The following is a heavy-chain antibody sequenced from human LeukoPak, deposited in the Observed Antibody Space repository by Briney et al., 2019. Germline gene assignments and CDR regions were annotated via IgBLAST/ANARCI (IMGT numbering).Heavy chain of an antibody. CDR3: ARTSGFFDSSGFYQQNPYYFQY. D-gene: IGHD3-22*01. V-gene: IGHV4-34*01. J-gene: IGHJ4*02. CDR2: INHSGRT. Sequence: SETLSLTCAASGGSFIGCFWTWIRQAPGKGLEWIGDINHSGRTNYNPSLQRRVSISVDTSKNQFSLNVTSVTGADTAVYYCARTSGFFDSSGFYQQNPYYFQYWGQGVLVTVSS. CDR1: GGSFIGCF.